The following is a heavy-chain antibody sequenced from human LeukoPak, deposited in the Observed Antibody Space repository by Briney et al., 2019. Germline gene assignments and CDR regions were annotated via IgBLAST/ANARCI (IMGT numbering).Heavy chain of an antibody. D-gene: IGHD1-14*01. Sequence: GGSLRLSCVGSGYTFSDYAMSWVRQSPGKGLEWVAAISASSSTTYYADSVKGRFTISRDNSKNTLYLQMNSLRAEDTAVYYCARGNPGGEFYWGQGTLVTVSS. J-gene: IGHJ4*02. CDR2: ISASSSTT. CDR1: GYTFSDYA. CDR3: ARGNPGGEFY. V-gene: IGHV3-23*01.